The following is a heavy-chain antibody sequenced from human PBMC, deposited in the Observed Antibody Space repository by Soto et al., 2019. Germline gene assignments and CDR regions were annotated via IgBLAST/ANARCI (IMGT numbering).Heavy chain of an antibody. J-gene: IGHJ4*02. Sequence: ASVKVSCKTSGYTFTYFYTHSVRLAPGQGLEWMGWINPKNGGTSHEQKFQGRVTMTRDTSISTVCMELNSLTSDDRGIYYCVRRDSSGSLDFWGQGTMVTVSS. CDR2: INPKNGGT. CDR1: GYTFTYFY. V-gene: IGHV1-2*02. CDR3: VRRDSSGSLDF. D-gene: IGHD5-18*01.